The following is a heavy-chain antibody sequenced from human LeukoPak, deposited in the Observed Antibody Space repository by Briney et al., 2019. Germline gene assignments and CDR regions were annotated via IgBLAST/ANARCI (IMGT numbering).Heavy chain of an antibody. V-gene: IGHV3-21*01. CDR1: GFTFSSYS. D-gene: IGHD1-14*01. CDR3: AREDILYYGTSN. CDR2: ISSSSSYI. J-gene: IGHJ4*02. Sequence: PGGSLRLSCAASGFTFSSYSMNWVRQAPGKGLEWVSSISSSSSYIYYADSVKGRFTISRDNAKNSLYLQMNSLRAADTAVYYCAREDILYYGTSNWGQGTLVTVSS.